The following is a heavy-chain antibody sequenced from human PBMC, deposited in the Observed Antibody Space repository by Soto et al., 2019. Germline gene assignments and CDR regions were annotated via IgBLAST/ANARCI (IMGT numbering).Heavy chain of an antibody. CDR2: IKSKTDGGTT. Sequence: GGSLRLSCAASGFTFSNAWMSWVRQAPGKGLEWVGRIKSKTDGGTTDYAAPVKGRFTISRDDSKNTLYLQMNSLKTEDTAVYYCTTGEVDRAAAADYYHYGMDVWGQGTTVTVS. CDR3: TTGEVDRAAAADYYHYGMDV. CDR1: GFTFSNAW. V-gene: IGHV3-15*01. D-gene: IGHD6-13*01. J-gene: IGHJ6*02.